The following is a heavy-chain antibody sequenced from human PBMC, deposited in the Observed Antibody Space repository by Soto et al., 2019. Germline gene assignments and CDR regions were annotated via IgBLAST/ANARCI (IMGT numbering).Heavy chain of an antibody. V-gene: IGHV4-31*03. Sequence: SETLSLTCTVSGGSISSGGYYWSWIRQHPGKGLEWIGYIYYSGSTYYNPSLKSRVTISVDTSKNQFSLKLSSVTAADTAVYYCARDTGYSYGSHYYYYGMDVWGQGTTVTVSS. D-gene: IGHD5-18*01. CDR2: IYYSGST. CDR1: GGSISSGGYY. J-gene: IGHJ6*02. CDR3: ARDTGYSYGSHYYYYGMDV.